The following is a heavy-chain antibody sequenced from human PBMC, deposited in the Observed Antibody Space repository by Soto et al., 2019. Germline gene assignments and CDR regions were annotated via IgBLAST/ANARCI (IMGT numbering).Heavy chain of an antibody. CDR2: IWYDGSNK. CDR3: ARDGYCSGGSCYSVPVFDY. CDR1: GFTFSSYG. Sequence: PGSSLKLSCAASGFTFSSYGRHWVSQAPGKGLEWVAVIWYDGSNKYYADSVKGRFTISRDNSKNTLYLQMNSLRAEDTAVYYCARDGYCSGGSCYSVPVFDYWGQGT. D-gene: IGHD2-15*01. J-gene: IGHJ4*02. V-gene: IGHV3-33*01.